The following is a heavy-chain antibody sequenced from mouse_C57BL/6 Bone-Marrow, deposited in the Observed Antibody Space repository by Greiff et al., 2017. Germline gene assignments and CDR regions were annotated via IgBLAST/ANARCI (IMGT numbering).Heavy chain of an antibody. CDR2: INYDGSST. D-gene: IGHD1-1*01. Sequence: EVNLVESEGGLVQPGSSMKLSCTASGFTFSDYYLAWVRQVPEKGLEWVANINYDGSSTFYLDSLKSRFIISRDNAKKILYLQMSSLKSEDTATYYCARGYYYGSSPYYAMDYWGQGTSVTVSS. CDR1: GFTFSDYY. V-gene: IGHV5-16*01. CDR3: ARGYYYGSSPYYAMDY. J-gene: IGHJ4*01.